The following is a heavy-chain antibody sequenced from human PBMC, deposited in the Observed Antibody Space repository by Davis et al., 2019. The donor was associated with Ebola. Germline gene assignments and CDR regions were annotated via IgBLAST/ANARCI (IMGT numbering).Heavy chain of an antibody. CDR3: ARGPMSIYYYYYYMDV. CDR2: IYYSGST. D-gene: IGHD6-6*01. J-gene: IGHJ6*03. V-gene: IGHV4-39*01. Sequence: PGGSLRLSCTVSGGSISSSSYYWGWIRQPPGKGLEWIGSIYYSGSTYYNPSLKSRVTISVDTSKNQFSLKLSSVTAADTAVYYCARGPMSIYYYYYYMDVWGKGTTVTVSS. CDR1: GGSISSSSYY.